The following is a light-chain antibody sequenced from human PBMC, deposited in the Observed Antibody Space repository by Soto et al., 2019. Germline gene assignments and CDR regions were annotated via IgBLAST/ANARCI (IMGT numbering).Light chain of an antibody. CDR3: SSYAGSYSYV. CDR1: SSDVGGYNF. CDR2: DVS. V-gene: IGLV2-11*01. J-gene: IGLJ1*01. Sequence: QSALTQPRSVSGSPGQSVTISCTGTSSDVGGYNFVSWYQQHPGKAPKLMIYDVSKRPSGVPDRFSGSKSGNMASLTISGLQAEDEADYYCSSYAGSYSYVFGTGTKLTVL.